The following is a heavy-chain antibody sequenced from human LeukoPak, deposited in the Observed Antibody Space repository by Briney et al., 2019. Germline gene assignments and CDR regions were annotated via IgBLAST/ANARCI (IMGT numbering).Heavy chain of an antibody. CDR3: TRGDDFLAAYNYMDV. CDR2: INTLSGTT. CDR1: GGTIRGFV. V-gene: IGHV1-69*05. Sequence: GASVKVSCKASGGTIRGFVINWVRQAPGEGLEWMGRINTLSGTTNCTQKFQGRVTMTTDESTTTVFMELSRLTSEDTAVYYCTRGDDFLAAYNYMDVWGKGSSVIVSS. J-gene: IGHJ6*03. D-gene: IGHD3-9*01.